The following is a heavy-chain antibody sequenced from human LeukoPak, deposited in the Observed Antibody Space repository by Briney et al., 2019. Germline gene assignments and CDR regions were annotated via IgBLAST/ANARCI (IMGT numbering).Heavy chain of an antibody. CDR1: RGSISGHY. J-gene: IGHJ3*02. Sequence: SETLSLTCTVSRGSISGHYWSWIRQSPGKGLEWIGNIYYSGNTNYNPSLKSRVTISIDTSRIHFSLHLSSVTAADTAMYYCARLGGTGPLAAFDIWGQGTTVTVSS. CDR3: ARLGGTGPLAAFDI. V-gene: IGHV4-59*08. D-gene: IGHD2-8*02. CDR2: IYYSGNT.